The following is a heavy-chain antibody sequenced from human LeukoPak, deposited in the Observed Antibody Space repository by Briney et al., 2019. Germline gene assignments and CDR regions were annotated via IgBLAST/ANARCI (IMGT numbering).Heavy chain of an antibody. CDR1: GFTFSRYW. J-gene: IGHJ4*02. D-gene: IGHD5-18*01. Sequence: RGSLRLSCAASGFTFSRYWMHWVRQAPGKGLMWVSRISPDGRTTLYADSVKGRFTISRDNAKNTLYLQMNSLGAEDTAVYYCARVGVLDRGANQYSYGMGPATDWGQGTLVTVSS. CDR3: ARVGVLDRGANQYSYGMGPATD. CDR2: ISPDGRTT. V-gene: IGHV3-74*03.